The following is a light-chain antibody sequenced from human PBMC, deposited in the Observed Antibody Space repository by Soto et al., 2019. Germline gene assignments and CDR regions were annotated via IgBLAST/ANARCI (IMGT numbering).Light chain of an antibody. CDR1: SSNIGNHF. Sequence: QSVLTQPPSVSAAPGQKVTISCSGSSSNIGNHFVSWYQQVPGTAPTLLIYDDDKRPSGIPDRFSGSKSGTSATLGITGLQSGDEAAYYCGAWDGSLSTGVFGGGTKLTVL. J-gene: IGLJ3*02. V-gene: IGLV1-51*01. CDR2: DDD. CDR3: GAWDGSLSTGV.